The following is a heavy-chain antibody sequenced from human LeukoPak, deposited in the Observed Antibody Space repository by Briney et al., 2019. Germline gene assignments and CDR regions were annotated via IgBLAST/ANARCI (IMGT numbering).Heavy chain of an antibody. CDR2: ISYDGSNK. CDR1: GFTFSSYA. Sequence: GGSLRLSCAASGFTFSSYAMHWVRQAPGKGLEWVAVISYDGSNKYYADSVKGRFTISRDTSKNTLYLQMNSLSAEDTAVYYCARDEAPNLFWSGYQHFDYWGQGTLVTVSS. D-gene: IGHD3-3*01. CDR3: ARDEAPNLFWSGYQHFDY. V-gene: IGHV3-30-3*01. J-gene: IGHJ4*02.